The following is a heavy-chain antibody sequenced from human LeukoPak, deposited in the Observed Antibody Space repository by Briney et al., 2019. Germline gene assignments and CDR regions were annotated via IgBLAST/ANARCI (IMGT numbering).Heavy chain of an antibody. Sequence: ASVKVSCKASGYTFTGYYMHWVRQAPGQGLEWMGWTNPNSGGTNYAQKFQGRVTMTRDTSISTAYMELSRLRSDDTAVYYCARVAAGLNYYDSSGYHALDYWGQGTLVTVSS. CDR1: GYTFTGYY. CDR3: ARVAAGLNYYDSSGYHALDY. CDR2: TNPNSGGT. J-gene: IGHJ4*02. D-gene: IGHD3-22*01. V-gene: IGHV1-2*02.